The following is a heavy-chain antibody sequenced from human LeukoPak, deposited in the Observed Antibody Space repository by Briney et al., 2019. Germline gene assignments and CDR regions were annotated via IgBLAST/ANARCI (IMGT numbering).Heavy chain of an antibody. V-gene: IGHV4-30-2*01. CDR3: ARVYDSSGYQYYFDY. D-gene: IGHD3-22*01. CDR2: IYHSGST. CDR1: GGSISSYS. Sequence: SETLSLTCTVSGGSISSYSWSWIRQPPGKGLEWIGYIYHSGSTYYNPSLKSRVTISVDRSKNQFSLKLSSVTAADTAVYYCARVYDSSGYQYYFDYWGQGTLVTVSS. J-gene: IGHJ4*02.